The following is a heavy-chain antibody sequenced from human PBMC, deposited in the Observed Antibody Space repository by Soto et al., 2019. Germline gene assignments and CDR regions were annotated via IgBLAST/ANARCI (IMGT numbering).Heavy chain of an antibody. CDR1: GFTFSSYG. J-gene: IGHJ4*02. Sequence: HPGGSLRLSCAASGFTFSSYGMHWVRQAPGKGLEWVAVISYDGSNKYYADSVKGRFTISRDNSKNTLYLQMNSLRAEDTAVYYCAKDVNPRSIAAAGYIYWGQGTLVTVSS. D-gene: IGHD6-13*01. CDR3: AKDVNPRSIAAAGYIY. CDR2: ISYDGSNK. V-gene: IGHV3-30*18.